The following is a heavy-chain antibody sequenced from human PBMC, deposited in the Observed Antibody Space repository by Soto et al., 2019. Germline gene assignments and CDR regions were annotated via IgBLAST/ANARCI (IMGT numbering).Heavy chain of an antibody. CDR1: GFSFSTYA. J-gene: IGHJ5*01. D-gene: IGHD2-2*01. CDR2: ISAGGGNT. CDR3: AKHAEYQLVSWFDS. Sequence: GGSLRLSCAVSGFSFSTYAMSWVRQAPGKGLEWVSGISAGGGNTYYADSVRGRFTISRDNSKDTLYLQITSLRAEDTAFYYCAKHAEYQLVSWFDSSGQGTLVTVSS. V-gene: IGHV3-23*01.